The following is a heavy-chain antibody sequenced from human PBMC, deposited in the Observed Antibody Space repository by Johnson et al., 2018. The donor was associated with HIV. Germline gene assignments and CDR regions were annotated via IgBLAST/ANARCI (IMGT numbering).Heavy chain of an antibody. D-gene: IGHD3-3*01. CDR1: GFTFSSYA. J-gene: IGHJ3*01. Sequence: VQLVESGGGLVQPGGSLRLSCTASGFTFSSYAMSWVRQAPGKGLEWVSAISASGGSTYYADSVKGRFTISRDNTNNTLLLQMNSLRADDTAVYYCAKDSTITVVGVVTYPYGFDVWGQGTMVTVSS. V-gene: IGHV3-23*04. CDR3: AKDSTITVVGVVTYPYGFDV. CDR2: ISASGGST.